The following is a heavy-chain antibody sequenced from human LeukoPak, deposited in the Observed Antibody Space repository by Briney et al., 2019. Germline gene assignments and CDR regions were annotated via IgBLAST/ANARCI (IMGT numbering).Heavy chain of an antibody. Sequence: GESLQISCKGSGYSFTSYWIGWVRQMPGKGLEWMGIIYPGDSDTRYSPSFQGQVTISADKSISTAYLQWSSLKASDTAMYYCARRADDYYYYYGMDVWGQGTTVTVSS. CDR2: IYPGDSDT. V-gene: IGHV5-51*01. CDR1: GYSFTSYW. J-gene: IGHJ6*02. D-gene: IGHD6-19*01. CDR3: ARRADDYYYYYGMDV.